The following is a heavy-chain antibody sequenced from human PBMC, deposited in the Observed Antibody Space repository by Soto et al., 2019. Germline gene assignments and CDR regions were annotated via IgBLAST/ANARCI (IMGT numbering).Heavy chain of an antibody. Sequence: ASVKVSCKASGFTFTSSAVQWVRQARGQRLEWIGWIVVGSGNTNYAQKFQERVTITRDMSTSTAYMELSSLRSEDTAVYYCAADVKSYSNLLDYWGQGTLVTVSS. CDR2: IVVGSGNT. CDR3: AADVKSYSNLLDY. J-gene: IGHJ4*02. D-gene: IGHD4-4*01. V-gene: IGHV1-58*01. CDR1: GFTFTSSA.